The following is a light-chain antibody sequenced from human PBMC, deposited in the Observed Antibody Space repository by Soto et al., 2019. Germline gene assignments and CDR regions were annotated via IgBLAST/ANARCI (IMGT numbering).Light chain of an antibody. V-gene: IGKV3-20*01. CDR3: QQYGCPPRT. CDR2: GAS. CDR1: QSVSSNY. Sequence: EIVVTQSPGTLSLSPGERATLSCRASQSVSSNYLAWYQQKSGQAPRLLIYGASSRATGIPDRFSGSGSGTYFTLTISTLEPEDFAVYYCQQYGCPPRTFGQGTKVEIK. J-gene: IGKJ1*01.